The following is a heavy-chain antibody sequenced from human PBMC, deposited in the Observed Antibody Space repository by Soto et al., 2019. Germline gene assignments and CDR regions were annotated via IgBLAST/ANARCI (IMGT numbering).Heavy chain of an antibody. CDR2: ISYDGSNK. J-gene: IGHJ4*02. V-gene: IGHV3-30-3*01. CDR1: GFTFSSYA. Sequence: GGSLRLSCAASGFTFSSYAMHWVRQAPGKGLEWVAVISYDGSNKYYADSVKGRFTISRDNSKNTLYLQMNSLRAEDTAVYYCARDSYDSSGYVLDYWGQGTLVTVSS. CDR3: ARDSYDSSGYVLDY. D-gene: IGHD3-22*01.